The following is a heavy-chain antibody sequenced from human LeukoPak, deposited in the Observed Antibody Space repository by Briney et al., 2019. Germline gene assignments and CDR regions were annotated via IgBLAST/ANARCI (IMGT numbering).Heavy chain of an antibody. CDR3: ARESAMGATTGDY. J-gene: IGHJ4*02. CDR2: INSDGSTT. CDR1: GFSFINYW. D-gene: IGHD1-26*01. Sequence: GGPLRLSCAASGFSFINYWMHWVRQAPGKGLVWVSRINSDGSTTSYADSVKGRFTISRDNAKNTLYLQMNSLRIEDTAVYYCARESAMGATTGDYWGQGTLVTVSS. V-gene: IGHV3-74*01.